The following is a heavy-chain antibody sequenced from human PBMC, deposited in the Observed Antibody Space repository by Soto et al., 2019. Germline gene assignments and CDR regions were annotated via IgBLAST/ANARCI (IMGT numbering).Heavy chain of an antibody. CDR3: ARGPARVGITLIDY. V-gene: IGHV4-31*03. Sequence: PSETLSLTCTVSGGSISSGGYYWSWIRQHPGKGLEWIGYIYYSGSTYYNPSLKSRVTISVDTSKNQFSLKLSSVTAADTAVYYCARGPARVGITLIDYWGQGTLVTVSS. D-gene: IGHD2-21*01. CDR2: IYYSGST. CDR1: GGSISSGGYY. J-gene: IGHJ4*02.